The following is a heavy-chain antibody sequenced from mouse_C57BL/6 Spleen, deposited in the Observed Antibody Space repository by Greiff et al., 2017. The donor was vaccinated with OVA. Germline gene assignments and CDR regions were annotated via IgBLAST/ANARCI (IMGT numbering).Heavy chain of an antibody. D-gene: IGHD2-2*01. J-gene: IGHJ4*01. CDR2: IYPGSGST. V-gene: IGHV1-55*01. CDR1: GYTFTSYW. Sequence: QVQLQQPGAELVKPGASVKMSCKASGYTFTSYWITWVKQRPGQGLEWIGDIYPGSGSTNYNEKFKSKATLTVDTSSSTAYMQLSSLTSEDAAVYYCARTDDFHYGYPYSAMDYWGQGTSVTVSA. CDR3: ARTDDFHYGYPYSAMDY.